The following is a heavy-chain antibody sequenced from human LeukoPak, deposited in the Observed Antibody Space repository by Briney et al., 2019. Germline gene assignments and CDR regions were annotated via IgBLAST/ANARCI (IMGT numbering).Heavy chain of an antibody. D-gene: IGHD3-10*01. CDR2: IKGDGSSI. V-gene: IGHV3-74*01. CDR3: ARGALYMYYFDY. Sequence: PGGSLRLSCAASGFTFSSYGMHWVRQAPGKGLEWVSRIKGDGSSINYADSVEGRFTISRDNAKNTVYLQMNSLRVEDTAVYYCARGALYMYYFDYWGQGTLVTVSS. CDR1: GFTFSSYG. J-gene: IGHJ4*02.